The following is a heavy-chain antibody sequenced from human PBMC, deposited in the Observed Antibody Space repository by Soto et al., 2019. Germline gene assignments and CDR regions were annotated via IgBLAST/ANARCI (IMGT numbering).Heavy chain of an antibody. CDR3: AKGSITIFGVAPN. CDR2: ISGSGGST. V-gene: IGHV3-23*01. CDR1: GCTFSSYA. J-gene: IGHJ4*02. Sequence: PGGSLRLSCAASGCTFSSYAISWVRQAPGKGLEWVSAISGSGGSTHYADSVKGRFTISRDNSKNTLYLQMNSLRAEDTAVYYCAKGSITIFGVAPNWGQGTLVTVSS. D-gene: IGHD3-3*01.